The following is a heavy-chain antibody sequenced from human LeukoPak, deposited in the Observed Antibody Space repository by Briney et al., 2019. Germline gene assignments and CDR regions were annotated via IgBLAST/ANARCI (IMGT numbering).Heavy chain of an antibody. J-gene: IGHJ4*02. Sequence: PGGSLRLSCAASGFTFSSYAMSWVRQAPGKGLEWVSAISGRGGSTYYADSVKGRFTISRDNSKNTLYLQMNSLRAEDTAVYYCAKDLGSWYNEDYWGQGTLVTVSS. CDR1: GFTFSSYA. CDR2: ISGRGGST. D-gene: IGHD6-13*01. CDR3: AKDLGSWYNEDY. V-gene: IGHV3-23*01.